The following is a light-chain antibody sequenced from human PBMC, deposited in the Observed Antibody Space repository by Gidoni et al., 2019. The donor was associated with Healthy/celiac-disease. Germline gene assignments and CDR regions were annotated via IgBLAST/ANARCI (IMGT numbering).Light chain of an antibody. CDR3: SSYTSSSTLEDVV. J-gene: IGLJ2*01. V-gene: IGLV2-14*01. CDR1: SSDVGGYNY. Sequence: QSALTQPASVSGSPGQSITISCTGTSSDVGGYNYVSWYQQHPGKAPKLMIYEVSNRPSGVSNRFSGSKSGNTASLTISGLQAEDEADYYCSSYTSSSTLEDVVFCGGTKLTVL. CDR2: EVS.